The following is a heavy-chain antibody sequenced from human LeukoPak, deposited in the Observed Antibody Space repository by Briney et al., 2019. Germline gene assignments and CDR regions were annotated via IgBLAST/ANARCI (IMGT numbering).Heavy chain of an antibody. Sequence: GGSLRLSCAATGFTFNNYEMNWIRQAPGKRLEWVGRIKSKTDDGTTDYAAPVKGRFSISRDDSKNTLYLQMNSLITDDTAVYYCTTAPASLDYWGQGTLVTVSS. CDR2: IKSKTDDGTT. V-gene: IGHV3-15*01. J-gene: IGHJ4*02. CDR1: GFTFNNYE. CDR3: TTAPASLDY.